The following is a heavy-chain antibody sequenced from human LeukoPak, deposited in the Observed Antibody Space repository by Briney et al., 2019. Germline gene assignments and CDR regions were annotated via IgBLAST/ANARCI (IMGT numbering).Heavy chain of an antibody. J-gene: IGHJ4*02. V-gene: IGHV4-31*03. CDR3: ARWSEAAAFDY. CDR1: GGSISSGGYY. D-gene: IGHD6-19*01. CDR2: IYYSGST. Sequence: PSETLSLTCTFSGGSISSGGYYWSWIRQHPGKGLEGIGYIYYSGSTYYNPSLKSRVTISVDTSKNQFSLKLSSVTAADTAVYYCARWSEAAAFDYWGQGTLVTVSS.